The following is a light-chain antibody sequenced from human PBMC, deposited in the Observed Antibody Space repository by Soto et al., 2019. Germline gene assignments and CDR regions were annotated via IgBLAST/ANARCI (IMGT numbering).Light chain of an antibody. CDR3: QQSYGTPLT. V-gene: IGKV1-39*01. Sequence: DIEMTQSPSSLSASVGVRVTITCRASQSISSYLNWYQQKPGKVPKLLIYAASSLQSGVPPRFSGSGSGTDFTLTISSLQPEDFATYYCQQSYGTPLTFGGGTKVEIK. CDR1: QSISSY. J-gene: IGKJ4*01. CDR2: AAS.